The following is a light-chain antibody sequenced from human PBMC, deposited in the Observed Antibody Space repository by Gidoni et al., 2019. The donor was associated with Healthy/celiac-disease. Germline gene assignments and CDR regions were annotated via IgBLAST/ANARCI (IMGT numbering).Light chain of an antibody. CDR2: LGS. V-gene: IGKV2-28*01. CDR3: MQALQTPLT. CDR1: QRLLHSNGYTY. J-gene: IGKJ4*01. Sequence: DIVMTQSPLSLPVTPGEPASISCRSSQRLLHSNGYTYLAWYLQKPGQSPQLLIYLGSNRASGVPDRFSGSGSGTDFTLKISRVEAEDVGVYYCMQALQTPLTFGGGTKVEIK.